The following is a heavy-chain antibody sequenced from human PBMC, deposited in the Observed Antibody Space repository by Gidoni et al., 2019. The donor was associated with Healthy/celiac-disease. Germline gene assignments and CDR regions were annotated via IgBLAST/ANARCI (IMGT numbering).Heavy chain of an antibody. Sequence: EVQLVESGGGLVQPGGSLSLSCAASGFTFSSYWMHWVRQAPGKGLVWVSRIKSDGSSTSYADSVKGRFTISRDNAKNTLYLQMNSLRAEDTAVYYCARASAINYYYGMDVWGQGTTVTVSS. D-gene: IGHD5-18*01. V-gene: IGHV3-74*01. J-gene: IGHJ6*02. CDR1: GFTFSSYW. CDR3: ARASAINYYYGMDV. CDR2: IKSDGSST.